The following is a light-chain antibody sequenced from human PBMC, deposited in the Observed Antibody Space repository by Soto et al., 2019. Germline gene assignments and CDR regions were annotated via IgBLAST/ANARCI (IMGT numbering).Light chain of an antibody. CDR1: QSVSSN. J-gene: IGKJ2*01. CDR3: QQYNNWPPDT. Sequence: EIVMTQSPATLSVSPGERATLSCRASQSVSSNLAWYQQKPGQAPRLLIYGASTRATGIPARFGGSGSGTEFTLTISSLQSEDFAVYYCQQYNNWPPDTFGQGTKLEIK. CDR2: GAS. V-gene: IGKV3-15*01.